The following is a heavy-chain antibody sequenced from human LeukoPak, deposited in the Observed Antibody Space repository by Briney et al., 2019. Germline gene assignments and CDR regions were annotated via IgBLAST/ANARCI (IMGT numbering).Heavy chain of an antibody. D-gene: IGHD6-19*01. J-gene: IGHJ1*01. CDR3: ARDGASGWHHQH. CDR1: GGSISSSNW. CDR2: IYTGGST. V-gene: IGHV3-53*01. Sequence: GTLSLTCAVSGGSISSSNWWSWVRQPPGKGLEWVSVIYTGGSTQHADSVKGRFTISRDNSKNTLYLQMNSLRVEDTAVYYCARDGASGWHHQHWGQGTLVTVSS.